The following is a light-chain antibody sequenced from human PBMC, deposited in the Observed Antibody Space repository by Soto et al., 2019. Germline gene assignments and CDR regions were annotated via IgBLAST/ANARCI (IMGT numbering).Light chain of an antibody. V-gene: IGLV2-8*01. J-gene: IGLJ1*01. CDR2: EVS. CDR1: SSDVGGYNY. Sequence: QSALTQPPSASGSPGQSVTISCTGTSSDVGGYNYVSWYQQHPGKAPKLMIYEVSKRPSGVPDRFSGSKSGNTASLTVSGLQAEDEADYYCNSYAGSNVYVFGTGTKPTVL. CDR3: NSYAGSNVYV.